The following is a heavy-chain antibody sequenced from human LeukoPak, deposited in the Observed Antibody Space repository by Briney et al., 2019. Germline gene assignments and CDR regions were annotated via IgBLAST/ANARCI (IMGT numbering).Heavy chain of an antibody. CDR3: ARDVARGAFDI. CDR2: ISGRGDGT. J-gene: IGHJ3*02. Sequence: PGGSLRLSCAASGLTFRTYGMSWVRQAPGKGLEWVSAISGRGDGTYYPDSVKGRFTISRDNSKNTLYLQMNNLRADDTAIYYCARDVARGAFDIWGQGTMVTVSS. CDR1: GLTFRTYG. D-gene: IGHD2-21*01. V-gene: IGHV3-23*01.